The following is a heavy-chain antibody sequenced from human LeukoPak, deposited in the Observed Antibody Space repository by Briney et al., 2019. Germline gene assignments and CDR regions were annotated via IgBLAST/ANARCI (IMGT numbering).Heavy chain of an antibody. Sequence: SVKVSCKASGGTFSSNAISWVRQAPGQGLEWMGGIIPIFGTANYAQKFQGRVTITADESTSTAYMELSSLRSEDTAVYYCARAPVGYSGYDYVYTGYFQHWGQGTLVTVSS. V-gene: IGHV1-69*13. CDR3: ARAPVGYSGYDYVYTGYFQH. D-gene: IGHD5-12*01. J-gene: IGHJ1*01. CDR1: GGTFSSNA. CDR2: IIPIFGTA.